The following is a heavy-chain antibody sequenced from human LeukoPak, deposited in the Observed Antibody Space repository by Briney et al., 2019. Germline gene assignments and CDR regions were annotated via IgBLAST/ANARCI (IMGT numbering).Heavy chain of an antibody. CDR3: AREDYESSGFGY. Sequence: GGSLRLSCAASGFTFSTYWMSWVRQAPGKGLEWVANIKKDGSEKNYVDSVKGRFTISRDNAKKSLYLQVNSLRAEDTAVYYCAREDYESSGFGYWGRGTLVTVSS. CDR2: IKKDGSEK. J-gene: IGHJ4*02. CDR1: GFTFSTYW. V-gene: IGHV3-7*01. D-gene: IGHD3-22*01.